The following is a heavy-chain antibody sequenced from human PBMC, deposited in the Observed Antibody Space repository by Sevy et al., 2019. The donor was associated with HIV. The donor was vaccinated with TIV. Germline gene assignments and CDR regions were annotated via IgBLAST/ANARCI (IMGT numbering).Heavy chain of an antibody. J-gene: IGHJ3*02. CDR1: GLAFSSYA. CDR3: ARFPPERAFDI. CDR2: ISYDGSNQ. Sequence: GGCLRLSCAASGLAFSSYAMHWVRQAPDKGLEWVAVISYDGSNQEYADSVKGRFTISRDNSKNTLYLQMNSLRVEDTAVYYCARFPPERAFDIWGQGTMVTVSS. V-gene: IGHV3-30*04.